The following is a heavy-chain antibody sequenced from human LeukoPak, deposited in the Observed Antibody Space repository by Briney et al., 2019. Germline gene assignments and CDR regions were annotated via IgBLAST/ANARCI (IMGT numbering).Heavy chain of an antibody. CDR3: AGHPSGSSTNLFDY. CDR1: GYSISSGYY. Sequence: SETLSLTCSISGYSISSGYYWGWIRQPPGQGLEWIGSIYHSGSTYYNPSLKSRVTISVDTSKNQFSLKLSSVTAADTAVYYCAGHPSGSSTNLFDYWGQGTLVTVSS. V-gene: IGHV4-38-2*02. D-gene: IGHD3-3*01. CDR2: IYHSGST. J-gene: IGHJ4*02.